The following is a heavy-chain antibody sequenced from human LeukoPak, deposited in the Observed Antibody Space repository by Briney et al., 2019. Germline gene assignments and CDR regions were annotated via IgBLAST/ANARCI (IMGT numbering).Heavy chain of an antibody. CDR1: GGSISSGPYY. CDR3: ARIAYDALDSYYYGMDV. Sequence: SQTLSLTCTVSGGSISSGPYYWIWIRQHPGTGLEWIGYITYSGNTYYYPALNSRVTVSLDTSKTQFSLKLSSVTAADTAVYYCARIAYDALDSYYYGMDVWGQGTTVTASS. D-gene: IGHD3-3*01. CDR2: ITYSGNT. V-gene: IGHV4-31*03. J-gene: IGHJ6*02.